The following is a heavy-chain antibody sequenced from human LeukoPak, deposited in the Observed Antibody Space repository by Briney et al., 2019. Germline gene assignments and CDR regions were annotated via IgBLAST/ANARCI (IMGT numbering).Heavy chain of an antibody. Sequence: SVKVSCKASGGTFSSYAISRVRQAPGQGLEWMGGIIPIFGTANYAQKFQGRVTITTDESTSTAYMELSSLRSEDTAVFSCAGTRGLHLGIAVLYWGQGTLVTVSS. D-gene: IGHD6-19*01. V-gene: IGHV1-69*05. CDR3: AGTRGLHLGIAVLY. CDR2: IIPIFGTA. CDR1: GGTFSSYA. J-gene: IGHJ4*02.